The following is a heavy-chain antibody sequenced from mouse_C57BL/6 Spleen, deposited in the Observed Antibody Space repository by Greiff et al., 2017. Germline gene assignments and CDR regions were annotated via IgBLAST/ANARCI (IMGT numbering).Heavy chain of an antibody. V-gene: IGHV1-50*01. D-gene: IGHD2-5*01. CDR3: ARRDYSNYPYYAMDY. Sequence: VKLQQPGAELVKPGASVKLSCKASGYTFTSYWMQWVKQRPGQGLEWIGEIDPSDSYTNYNQKFKGKATLTVDTSSSTAYMQLSSLTSEDSAVYYCARRDYSNYPYYAMDYWGQGTSVTVSS. CDR2: IDPSDSYT. J-gene: IGHJ4*01. CDR1: GYTFTSYW.